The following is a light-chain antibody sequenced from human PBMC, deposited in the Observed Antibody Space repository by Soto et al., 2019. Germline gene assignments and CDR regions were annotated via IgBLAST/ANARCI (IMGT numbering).Light chain of an antibody. J-gene: IGLJ1*01. CDR3: CSYAGSSTYV. V-gene: IGLV2-23*01. CDR2: EDT. Sequence: QSALTQPASVSGSPGQSITISCTGTSSDVGRYSLVSWYQQHPGKAPKLIIHEDTKRSSGLSIRFSGSKSGNTASLTISGLQADDEADYYCCSYAGSSTYVFGTGTKLTVL. CDR1: SSDVGRYSL.